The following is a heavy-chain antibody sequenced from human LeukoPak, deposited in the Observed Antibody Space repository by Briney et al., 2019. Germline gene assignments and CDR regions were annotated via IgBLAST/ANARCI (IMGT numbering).Heavy chain of an antibody. V-gene: IGHV3-15*01. J-gene: IGHJ4*02. D-gene: IGHD3-10*01. CDR2: INSKNENESH. CDR1: GFTFSDAW. CDR3: AHLWFGEYN. Sequence: AGSLRLSCAASGFTFSDAWMSWVRQAPGKGLEWVGRINSKNENESHEYAAPVKGRFTTSRDDSKNTLYLQMSSLKSEDTAVYYCAHLWFGEYNWGQGTLVTVSS.